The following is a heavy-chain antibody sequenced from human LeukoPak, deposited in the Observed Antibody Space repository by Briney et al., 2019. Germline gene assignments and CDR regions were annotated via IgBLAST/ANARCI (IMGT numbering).Heavy chain of an antibody. J-gene: IGHJ4*02. CDR1: GFTFSSYG. CDR3: AKVARDSTVIDY. V-gene: IGHV3-30*18. CDR2: ISYDGSNK. D-gene: IGHD4-17*01. Sequence: PGGSLRLSCAASGFTFSSYGMHWVRQAPGKGLEWVAVISYDGSNKYYADSVKGRFTISRDNSKNTLYLQMNSLRAEDAAVYYGAKVARDSTVIDYWGKGPLVTVSS.